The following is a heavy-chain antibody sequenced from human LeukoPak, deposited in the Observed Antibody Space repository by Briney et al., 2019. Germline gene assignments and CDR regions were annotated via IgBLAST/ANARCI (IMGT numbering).Heavy chain of an antibody. CDR2: IYYFGNT. CDR3: ARTYYYYYYMDV. CDR1: GGSISSSSYY. V-gene: IGHV4-39*01. Sequence: SETLSLTCTVSGGSISSSSYYWGWIRQPPGKGLEWLGNIYYFGNTYYNLSLKSRVTISVDTSKNQFSLKLSSVTAADTAVYYCARTYYYYYYMDVWGKGTTVIVSS. J-gene: IGHJ6*03.